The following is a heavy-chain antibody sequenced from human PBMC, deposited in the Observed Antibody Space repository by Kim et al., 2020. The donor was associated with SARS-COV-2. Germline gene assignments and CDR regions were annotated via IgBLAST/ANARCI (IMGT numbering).Heavy chain of an antibody. CDR2: IYYSGST. V-gene: IGHV4-59*08. D-gene: IGHD3-16*01. Sequence: SETLSLTCTVSGGSISSYYWSWIRQPPGKGLEWIGYIYYSGSTNYNPSLKSRVTISVDTSKNQFSLKLSSVTAADTAVYYCARHGGSVRQPLDYWGQGTLVTVSS. J-gene: IGHJ4*02. CDR1: GGSISSYY. CDR3: ARHGGSVRQPLDY.